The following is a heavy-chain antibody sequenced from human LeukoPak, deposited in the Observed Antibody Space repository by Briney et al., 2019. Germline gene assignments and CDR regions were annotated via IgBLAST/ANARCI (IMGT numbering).Heavy chain of an antibody. CDR3: AKDFVGYCTNGVCYTAPYYYYMDV. Sequence: PGGSLRLSCAASGFTFSSYAMSWVRQAPGKGLEWVSAISGSGGSTYYADSVKGRFTIYRDNSKNALYLQMNSLRAEDTAVYYCAKDFVGYCTNGVCYTAPYYYYMDVWGKGTTVTVSS. CDR1: GFTFSSYA. J-gene: IGHJ6*03. V-gene: IGHV3-23*01. CDR2: ISGSGGST. D-gene: IGHD2-8*01.